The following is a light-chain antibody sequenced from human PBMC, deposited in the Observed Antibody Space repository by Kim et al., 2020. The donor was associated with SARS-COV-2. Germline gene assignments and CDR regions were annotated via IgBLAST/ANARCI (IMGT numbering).Light chain of an antibody. CDR1: TGSVSTSYF. CDR2: NTN. CDR3: VLYMGSGTWV. V-gene: IGLV8-61*01. Sequence: QTVVTQEPSFSVSPGGTVTLTCGLSTGSVSTSYFPSWYQQTPGQAPRTLIYNTNTRSSGVPDRFSGSILGNKAALTITGAQADDESDYYCVLYMGSGTWVFGGVTQLTVL. J-gene: IGLJ3*02.